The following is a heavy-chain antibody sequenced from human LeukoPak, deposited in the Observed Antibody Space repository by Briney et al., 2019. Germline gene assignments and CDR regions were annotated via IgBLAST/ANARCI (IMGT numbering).Heavy chain of an antibody. Sequence: NASETLSLTCTVSGGSISSSSYYWGWIRQPPGKGLEWIGSIYYSGSTYYNPSLKSRVTISVDTSKNQFSLKLSSVTAADTAVYYCARLFPRYCSSTSCYNDYWGQGTLVTVSS. J-gene: IGHJ4*02. CDR3: ARLFPRYCSSTSCYNDY. CDR1: GGSISSSSYY. CDR2: IYYSGST. D-gene: IGHD2-2*02. V-gene: IGHV4-39*01.